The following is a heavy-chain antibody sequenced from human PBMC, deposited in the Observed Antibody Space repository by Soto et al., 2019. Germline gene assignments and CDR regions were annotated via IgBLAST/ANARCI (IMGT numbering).Heavy chain of an antibody. CDR3: ARVAGHKNARFDT. J-gene: IGHJ4*02. CDR1: GYSFTKYH. V-gene: IGHV1-2*02. CDR2: INPGSGVT. Sequence: GASVQVSCKVSGYSFTKYHMHWVRQDPGQGLEWMGWINPGSGVTNQAQKFQGRVTMTRDTSITTTYMELNSLTSDDTAVYYCARVAGHKNARFDTWGQGALVTVSS. D-gene: IGHD1-1*01.